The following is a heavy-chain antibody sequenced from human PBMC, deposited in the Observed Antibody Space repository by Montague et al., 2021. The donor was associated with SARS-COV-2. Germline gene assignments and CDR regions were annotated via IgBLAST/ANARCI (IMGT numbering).Heavy chain of an antibody. CDR1: GGSISSSSYY. D-gene: IGHD3-22*01. J-gene: IGHJ6*02. V-gene: IGHV4-39*07. CDR3: ARDTRIAMLVVVTRYGLDF. Sequence: SEILSLTCTVSGGSISSSSYYWGWIRQPPGKGLEWIGSIYYTGSTSYNPALKSRVTKSVDTSKILFSLKLSSVPAADTAVYYCARDTRIAMLVVVTRYGLDFWGQGTTFTVSS. CDR2: IYYTGST.